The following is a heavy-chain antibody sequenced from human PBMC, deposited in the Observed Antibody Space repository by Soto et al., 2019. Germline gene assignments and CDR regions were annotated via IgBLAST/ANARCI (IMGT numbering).Heavy chain of an antibody. CDR1: GYTFSNFG. CDR2: ISPSNGQT. D-gene: IGHD3-3*01. Sequence: ASVKVSCKASGYTFSNFGLSWVRQAPGQGLEWMGWISPSNGQTIYAQNFHGRVTMTTDTSTATAHMELRSLISDDTAVYYCAKGGYSITIFGVVIMRYWGQGTLVTVSS. CDR3: AKGGYSITIFGVVIMRY. V-gene: IGHV1-18*01. J-gene: IGHJ4*02.